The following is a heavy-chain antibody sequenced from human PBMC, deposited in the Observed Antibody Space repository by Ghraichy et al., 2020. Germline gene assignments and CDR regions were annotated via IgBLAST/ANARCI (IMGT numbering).Heavy chain of an antibody. J-gene: IGHJ5*02. Sequence: SETLSLTCTVSGGSISSYYWSWIRQPPGKGLEWIGYIYTSGSTNYNPSLKSRVTISVDTSKNQFSLKLSSVTAADTAVYYCARQGKVVRDSPGWFDPWGQGTLVTVSS. CDR2: IYTSGST. D-gene: IGHD3-10*01. CDR1: GGSISSYY. V-gene: IGHV4-4*09. CDR3: ARQGKVVRDSPGWFDP.